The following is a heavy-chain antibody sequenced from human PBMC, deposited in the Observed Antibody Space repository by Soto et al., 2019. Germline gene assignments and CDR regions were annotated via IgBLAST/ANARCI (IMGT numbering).Heavy chain of an antibody. V-gene: IGHV1-69*01. D-gene: IGHD1-1*01. CDR2: IIPIFGTA. CDR1: GGTFSSYA. J-gene: IGHJ5*02. Sequence: QVQLVQSGAEVKKPGSSVKVSCKASGGTFSSYAISWVRQAPGQGLEWMGGIIPIFGTANYAQKFQGRVTITADESTSTAYMELTSLRSEDTAVYYCARGPAGDGYNYFWFDPWGQGTLVTVSS. CDR3: ARGPAGDGYNYFWFDP.